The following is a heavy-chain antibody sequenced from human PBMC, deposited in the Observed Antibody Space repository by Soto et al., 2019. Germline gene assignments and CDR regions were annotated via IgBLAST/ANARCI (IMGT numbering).Heavy chain of an antibody. Sequence: QITLKESGPTLVKPKQTLTLTCTFSGFSLSTSGVGVGWIRQPPGKALEWLALIYWNDDKGYSPSLNSRLTITKDTSKNQVVLTIPNMDPVDTSTYYCAHSAASMVRGVGEDAFDIWGQGTMVTVSS. J-gene: IGHJ3*02. CDR3: AHSAASMVRGVGEDAFDI. CDR1: GFSLSTSGVG. D-gene: IGHD3-10*01. CDR2: IYWNDDK. V-gene: IGHV2-5*01.